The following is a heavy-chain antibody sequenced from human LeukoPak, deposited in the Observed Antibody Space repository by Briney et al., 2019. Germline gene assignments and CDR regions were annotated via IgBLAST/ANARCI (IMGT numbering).Heavy chain of an antibody. Sequence: ASVKVSCKASGYTFTSYDINWVRQATGQGLEWMGWMNPNSGNTGYAQKFQGRVTMTRNTSISTAYMELSSLRSEDTAVYYCARALGAPYSSSWYWIFDYWGQGTLVTVSS. CDR2: MNPNSGNT. V-gene: IGHV1-8*01. J-gene: IGHJ4*02. CDR1: GYTFTSYD. D-gene: IGHD6-13*01. CDR3: ARALGAPYSSSWYWIFDY.